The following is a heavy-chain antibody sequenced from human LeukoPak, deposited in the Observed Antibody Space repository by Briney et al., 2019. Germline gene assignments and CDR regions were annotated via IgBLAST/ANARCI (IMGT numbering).Heavy chain of an antibody. CDR3: ARVGPETYKFDF. CDR1: GYTFTDYY. CDR2: TRPSSGRT. V-gene: IGHV1-46*01. Sequence: ASVKVSCKTSGYTFTDYYMHWVRQAPGQRPEWMGITRPSSGRTQYPQKFQGRVTMTWDMSASTFYMELSSLTSDDTAVYYCARVGPETYKFDFWGQGTLVTVSS. D-gene: IGHD1-1*01. J-gene: IGHJ4*02.